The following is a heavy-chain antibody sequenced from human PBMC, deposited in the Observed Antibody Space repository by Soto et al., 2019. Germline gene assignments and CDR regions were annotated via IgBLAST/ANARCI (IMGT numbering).Heavy chain of an antibody. Sequence: ASVKVSCTASGYTFTSYYMHWVRQAPGQGLEWMGIINPSGGSTSYAQKFQGRVTMTRDTSTSTVYMELSSLRSEDTAVYYCARVSYYDSSGSFEVNPWGQGTLVTVSS. CDR2: INPSGGST. D-gene: IGHD3-22*01. V-gene: IGHV1-46*01. J-gene: IGHJ5*02. CDR3: ARVSYYDSSGSFEVNP. CDR1: GYTFTSYY.